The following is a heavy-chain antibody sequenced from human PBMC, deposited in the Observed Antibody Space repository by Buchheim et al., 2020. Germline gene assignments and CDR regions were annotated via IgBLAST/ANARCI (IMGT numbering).Heavy chain of an antibody. CDR2: VFYGGST. Sequence: QVQLQESGPGLVKPSQTLSLTCSVSGASISNSDFFWSWIRLSPGKGLEWIGYVFYGGSTYSNPSLQSRVAISVDTSKDQFSLKLTSVTAADTAVYYCARSTIDGDYLYYGLDVWGHGTT. D-gene: IGHD4-17*01. J-gene: IGHJ6*02. V-gene: IGHV4-30-4*01. CDR3: ARSTIDGDYLYYGLDV. CDR1: GASISNSDFF.